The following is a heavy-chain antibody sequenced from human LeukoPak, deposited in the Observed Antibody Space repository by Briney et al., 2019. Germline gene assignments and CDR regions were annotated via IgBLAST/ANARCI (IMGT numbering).Heavy chain of an antibody. V-gene: IGHV4-34*01. J-gene: IGHJ4*02. D-gene: IGHD3-3*01. CDR3: ARRGNFWSGYYSRGYYFDY. CDR2: INHSGST. CDR1: GGSFSGYY. Sequence: SETLSLTCAVYGGSFSGYYWSWIRQPPGKGLEWIGEINHSGSTNYNPPLKSRVTISVDTSKNQFSLKLSSVTAADTAVYYCARRGNFWSGYYSRGYYFDYWGQGTLVTVSS.